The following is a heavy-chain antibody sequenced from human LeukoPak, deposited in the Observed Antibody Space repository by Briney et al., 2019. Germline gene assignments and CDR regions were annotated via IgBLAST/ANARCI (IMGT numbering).Heavy chain of an antibody. CDR3: AKSRDSRALFDY. Sequence: PGGPLRLSCVASGFTFSGYAMSWVRQSPGKGLEWVSMSVGTDSTYYADSVKGRLTISRDNSKNTLYLEMNSLRAEDTAVYYCAKSRDSRALFDYWGQGILVTVSS. J-gene: IGHJ4*02. CDR2: MSVGTDST. D-gene: IGHD3-22*01. V-gene: IGHV3-23*01. CDR1: GFTFSGYA.